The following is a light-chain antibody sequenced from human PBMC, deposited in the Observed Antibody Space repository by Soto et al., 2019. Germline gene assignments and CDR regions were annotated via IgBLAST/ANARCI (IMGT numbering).Light chain of an antibody. J-gene: IGKJ1*01. CDR1: HSISSW. V-gene: IGKV1-5*03. CDR2: KAS. Sequence: DIQMTQSPSTLSASVGDRVTITCRASHSISSWLAWYQQKPGKAPKLLIYKASSLESGVPSRFSGSGSGTEFTLTISSLQPDDFATYYCQQYNSYPWTFGQGTKVETK. CDR3: QQYNSYPWT.